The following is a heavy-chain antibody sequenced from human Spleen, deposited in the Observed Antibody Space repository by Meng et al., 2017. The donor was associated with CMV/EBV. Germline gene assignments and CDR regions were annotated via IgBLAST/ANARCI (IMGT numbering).Heavy chain of an antibody. CDR3: VRGGTTGYSSGCDY. CDR1: GGSFSGYY. J-gene: IGHJ4*02. V-gene: IGHV4-34*01. CDR2: INHSGST. D-gene: IGHD6-19*01. Sequence: QGQLQQWGAGLLKPSETLSLTCAVYGGSFSGYYWSWIRQPPGKGLEWIGEINHSGSTNYNPSLKSRVTISVDTSKNQFSLKLSSVTAADTAVYYCVRGGTTGYSSGCDYWGQGTLVTVSS.